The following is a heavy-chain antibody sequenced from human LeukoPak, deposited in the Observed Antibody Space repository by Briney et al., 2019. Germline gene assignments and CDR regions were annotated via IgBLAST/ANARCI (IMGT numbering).Heavy chain of an antibody. CDR2: ISYDGSNK. CDR1: GFTFNSYS. CDR3: AREESSDYTSGWYWGYFDF. V-gene: IGHV3-30*04. J-gene: IGHJ4*02. Sequence: GGSLRLSCAASGFTFNSYSMHWVRQAPGKGLEWVAVISYDGSNKYYADSVKGRITISRDNFKNTLFLQMLSLRAEDTAVYYCAREESSDYTSGWYWGYFDFWGQGTLVTVSS. D-gene: IGHD6-19*01.